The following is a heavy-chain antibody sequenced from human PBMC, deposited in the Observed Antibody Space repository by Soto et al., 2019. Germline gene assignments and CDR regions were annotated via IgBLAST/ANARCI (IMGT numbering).Heavy chain of an antibody. CDR3: ARQRWFGELFPGYGMDV. CDR1: GGSISSGGYS. V-gene: IGHV4-30-2*02. CDR2: IYHSGST. D-gene: IGHD3-10*01. J-gene: IGHJ6*02. Sequence: SETLSLTCAVSGGSISSGGYSWSWIRQPPGKGLEWIGYIYHSGSTYYNPSLKSRVTISADRSKNQFSLKLSSVTAADTAVYYCARQRWFGELFPGYGMDVWGQGTTVTVSS.